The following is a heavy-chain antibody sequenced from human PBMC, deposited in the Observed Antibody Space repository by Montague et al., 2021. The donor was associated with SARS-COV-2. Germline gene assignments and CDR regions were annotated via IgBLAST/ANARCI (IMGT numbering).Heavy chain of an antibody. Sequence: SETLSLTCTVSGGSISSYYWSWIRQPAGKGLEWIGRFYTTGSTNYNPSLKSRVTMSVDTSKNQFSLKLSSVTAADTAVYYCARSTFYRSGWWDNWYFDLWGRGTLVTVSS. V-gene: IGHV4-4*07. D-gene: IGHD6-19*01. J-gene: IGHJ2*01. CDR1: GGSISSYY. CDR2: FYTTGST. CDR3: ARSTFYRSGWWDNWYFDL.